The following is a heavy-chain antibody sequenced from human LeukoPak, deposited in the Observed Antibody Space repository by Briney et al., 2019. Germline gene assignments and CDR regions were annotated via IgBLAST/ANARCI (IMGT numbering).Heavy chain of an antibody. CDR2: IIPIFGSA. J-gene: IGHJ3*02. Sequence: ASVKVSCKASGGTFSSYVISWVRQAPGQGLEWMGGIIPIFGSANYAQKFQGRVTITADESTSTAYMELNSLRSEDTAVYYCARPRILGALLSDAFDIWGQGTMVTVSS. V-gene: IGHV1-69*13. CDR1: GGTFSSYV. CDR3: ARPRILGALLSDAFDI. D-gene: IGHD3-16*01.